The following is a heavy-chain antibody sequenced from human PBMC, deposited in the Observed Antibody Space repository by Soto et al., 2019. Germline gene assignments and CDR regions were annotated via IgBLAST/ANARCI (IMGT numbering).Heavy chain of an antibody. CDR2: IYHSGST. V-gene: IGHV4-4*02. CDR3: AREVMEKGFDP. D-gene: IGHD3-16*01. Sequence: PSETLSVTCAVSSGSISSSDWWSWVRQPPGKGLEWIGEIYHSGSTNYNPSLKSRVTISVDKSKNQFSLKLSSVTAADTAVYYCAREVMEKGFDPWGQGTLVTVSS. J-gene: IGHJ5*02. CDR1: SGSISSSDW.